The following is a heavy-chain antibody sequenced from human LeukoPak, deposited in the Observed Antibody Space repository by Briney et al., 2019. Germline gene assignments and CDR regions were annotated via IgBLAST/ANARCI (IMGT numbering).Heavy chain of an antibody. CDR2: ISSSSSTI. V-gene: IGHV3-11*01. J-gene: IGHJ4*02. CDR1: GFTFSDYY. D-gene: IGHD2-2*01. Sequence: GGSLRLSCAASGFTFSDYYMSWIRQAPGKGLEWVSYISSSSSTIYYADSVKGRFAISRDNAKNSLYLQMNSLRAEDTAVYYCARTGLQKLLGPGFDYWGQGTLVTVSS. CDR3: ARTGLQKLLGPGFDY.